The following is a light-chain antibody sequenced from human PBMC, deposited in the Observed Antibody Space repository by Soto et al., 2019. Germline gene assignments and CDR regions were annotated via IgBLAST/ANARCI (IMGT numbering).Light chain of an antibody. CDR2: GAS. CDR3: QQYGSSTYT. CDR1: QSVSSSY. J-gene: IGKJ2*01. Sequence: EIVLTQSPGTLSLSPGERATLSCRASQSVSSSYLAWYQQKPGQAPRLLIYGASSRATCIPDRFSGSGSGTDFTLTISRLEPEDFAVYYCQQYGSSTYTFGQGTTLEIK. V-gene: IGKV3-20*01.